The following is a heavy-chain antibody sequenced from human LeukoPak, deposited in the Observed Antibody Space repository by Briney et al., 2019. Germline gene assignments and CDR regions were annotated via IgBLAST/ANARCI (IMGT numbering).Heavy chain of an antibody. CDR2: IYYSGST. CDR3: ARALTSGGSGYFDY. V-gene: IGHV4-59*12. J-gene: IGHJ4*02. CDR1: GGSISSYY. D-gene: IGHD2-15*01. Sequence: SETLSLTCTVSGGSISSYYWSWIRQPPGKGLEWIGFIYYSGSTNYNPSLKSRVTISVDTSKNQFSLKLSSVTAADTAVYYCARALTSGGSGYFDYWGQGTLVTVSS.